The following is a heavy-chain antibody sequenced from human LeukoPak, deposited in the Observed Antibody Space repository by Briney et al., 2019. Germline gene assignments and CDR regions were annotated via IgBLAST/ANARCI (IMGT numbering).Heavy chain of an antibody. J-gene: IGHJ4*02. Sequence: PGGSLRLSCAASGFIFRNHAMTWVRQAPGQGLEWVSGVSASGGSTFNTDSVKGRFSISRDNSKNTLYLEMNSLRPEDTALYYCAKSLGNQGVIDYWGQGTLVTVSS. CDR3: AKSLGNQGVIDY. CDR1: GFIFRNHA. CDR2: VSASGGST. V-gene: IGHV3-23*01. D-gene: IGHD3-10*01.